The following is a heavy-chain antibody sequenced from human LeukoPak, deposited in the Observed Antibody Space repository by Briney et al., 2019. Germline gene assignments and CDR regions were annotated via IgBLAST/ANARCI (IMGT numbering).Heavy chain of an antibody. CDR2: ISTDGSTT. Sequence: GGSLRLSCAASGFTFSSYWMHWARQAPGKGLVWVSRISTDGSTTTYADSVKGRFTISRDNAKNTLSLQVNSLSAEDTAVYYCARPFEGGAFDVWGQGTMVTVSS. CDR3: ARPFEGGAFDV. J-gene: IGHJ3*01. V-gene: IGHV3-74*01. CDR1: GFTFSSYW. D-gene: IGHD3-16*01.